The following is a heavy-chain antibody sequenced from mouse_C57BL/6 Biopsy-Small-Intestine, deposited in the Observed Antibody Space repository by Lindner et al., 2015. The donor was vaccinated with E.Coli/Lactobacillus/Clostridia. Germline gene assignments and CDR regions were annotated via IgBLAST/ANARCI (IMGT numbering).Heavy chain of an antibody. D-gene: IGHD2-2*01. CDR1: GFTFSDYG. CDR3: ASSSGYERYWYFDV. J-gene: IGHJ1*03. Sequence: VQLQESGGGLVKPGGSLKLSCAASGFTFSDYGMHWVRQAPEKGLEWVAYISSGSSTIYYADTVKGRFTISRDNAKNTLFLQMTSPRSEDTAIYYCASSSGYERYWYFDVWGTGTTVTVSS. CDR2: ISSGSSTI. V-gene: IGHV5-17*01.